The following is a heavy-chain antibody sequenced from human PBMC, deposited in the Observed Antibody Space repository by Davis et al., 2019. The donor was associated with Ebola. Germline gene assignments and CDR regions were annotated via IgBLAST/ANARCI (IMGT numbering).Heavy chain of an antibody. D-gene: IGHD2-21*01. CDR1: GFMFSNYA. Sequence: LSLTCAASGFMFSNYAMNWVRQAPGKGLEWVSGISGNGRATYYADSVKGRFTISRDKSNNTLDLQMNILTPEDTAVYYCAKAYCAADCSYILHFYQYMDVWGKGTTVTVS. J-gene: IGHJ6*03. CDR3: AKAYCAADCSYILHFYQYMDV. V-gene: IGHV3-23*01. CDR2: ISGNGRAT.